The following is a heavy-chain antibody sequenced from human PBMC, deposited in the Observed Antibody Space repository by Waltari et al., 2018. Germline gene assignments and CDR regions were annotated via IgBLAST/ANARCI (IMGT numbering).Heavy chain of an antibody. CDR3: AEEGDFGAGLFES. Sequence: QVQLRESGPGLVRSSETLSLSCTVSGHSVNNDFYWAWSRHSPGGGLEWIASIYHTGSTHYNSSLKSRVSISTDMSTKQFFLTLTHLTAADTAVYYCAEEGDFGAGLFESWGQGTLVSVSS. V-gene: IGHV4-38-2*02. CDR1: GHSVNNDFY. CDR2: IYHTGST. D-gene: IGHD3-16*01. J-gene: IGHJ4*02.